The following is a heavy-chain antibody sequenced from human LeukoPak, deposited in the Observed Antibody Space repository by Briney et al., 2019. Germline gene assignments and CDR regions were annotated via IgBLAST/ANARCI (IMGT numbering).Heavy chain of an antibody. CDR3: VSLGRVGAFDI. CDR1: GFTFSSYG. Sequence: PGGSLRLSCAASGFTFSSYGMSWVRQAPGKGLEWVSAISGSGGSTYYADSVKGRSTISRDNSKNTLYLQMNSLRAEDTAVYYCVSLGRVGAFDIWGQGTMVTVSS. V-gene: IGHV3-23*01. CDR2: ISGSGGST. J-gene: IGHJ3*02.